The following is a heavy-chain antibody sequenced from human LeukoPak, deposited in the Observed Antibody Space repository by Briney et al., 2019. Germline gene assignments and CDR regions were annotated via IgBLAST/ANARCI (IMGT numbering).Heavy chain of an antibody. V-gene: IGHV1-8*01. CDR3: ARGIDSSGYYYYYYGMDV. CDR2: MNPNSGNT. J-gene: IGHJ6*02. D-gene: IGHD3-22*01. Sequence: ASVKVSFKASGYTFTSYDINWVRQATGQGLEWMGWMNPNSGNTGYAQKFQGRVTITRNTSISTAYMELSSLRSEDTAVYYCARGIDSSGYYYYYYGMDVWGQGTTVTVSS. CDR1: GYTFTSYD.